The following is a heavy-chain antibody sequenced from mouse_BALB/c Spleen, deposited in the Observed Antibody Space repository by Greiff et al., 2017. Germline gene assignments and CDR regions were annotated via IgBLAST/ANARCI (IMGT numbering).Heavy chain of an antibody. D-gene: IGHD2-3*01. CDR3: ARDYEGMDY. V-gene: IGHV5-9-4*01. J-gene: IGHJ4*01. Sequence: EVQRVESGGGLVKPGGSLKLSCAASGFTFSSYAMSWVRQSPEKRLEWVAEISSGGSYTYYPDTVTGRFTISRDNAKNTLYLEMSSLRSEDTAMYDSARDYEGMDYWGQGTAVTVAS. CDR1: GFTFSSYA. CDR2: ISSGGSYT.